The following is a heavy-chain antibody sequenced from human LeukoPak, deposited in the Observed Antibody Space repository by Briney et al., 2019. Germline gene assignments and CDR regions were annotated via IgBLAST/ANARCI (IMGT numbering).Heavy chain of an antibody. D-gene: IGHD2/OR15-2a*01. CDR1: GYSIRSGYY. V-gene: IGHV4-38-2*02. CDR2: IYHSGST. Sequence: SETLSLTCTVSGYSIRSGYYWVWMRPPPGEGLEWIGSIYHSGSTTYNPSPKGRVTMTVDTSKNQFSLNLSSVTAADTAVYYCARAHSIASYYYGVDVWGQGTTVTVSS. J-gene: IGHJ6*02. CDR3: ARAHSIASYYYGVDV.